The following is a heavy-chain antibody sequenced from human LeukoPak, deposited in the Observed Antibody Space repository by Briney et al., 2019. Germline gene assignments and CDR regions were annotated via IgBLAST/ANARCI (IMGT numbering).Heavy chain of an antibody. CDR2: INSDGRST. Sequence: GGSLRLFCAASGFTFSSNLMHWVRQGPGKGLVWVSHINSDGRSTRYADSVKGRFTISRDNAKNTLYLQMNSLRAEDTGVYYCARDWGYCSSTSCHVFDYWGQGTLVTVSS. J-gene: IGHJ4*02. D-gene: IGHD2-2*01. V-gene: IGHV3-74*01. CDR3: ARDWGYCSSTSCHVFDY. CDR1: GFTFSSNL.